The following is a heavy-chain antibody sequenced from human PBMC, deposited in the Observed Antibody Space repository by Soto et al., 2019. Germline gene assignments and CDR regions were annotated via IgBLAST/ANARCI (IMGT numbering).Heavy chain of an antibody. Sequence: EVQLLESGGDLVHPGGSLRLSCATSGFTFSGSAMSWVRQAPGKGLQWVSSISARGDTTYNSDSVTGRFTISRDNSKRTLYLQMSSLTPEDTALYYCAKSQGARAQWLLQDKWGQGTLVTVSS. CDR3: AKSQGARAQWLLQDK. D-gene: IGHD6-19*01. CDR2: ISARGDTT. J-gene: IGHJ4*02. CDR1: GFTFSGSA. V-gene: IGHV3-23*01.